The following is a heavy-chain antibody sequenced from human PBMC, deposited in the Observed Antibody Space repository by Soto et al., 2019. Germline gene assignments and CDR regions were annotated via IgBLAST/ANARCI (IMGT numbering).Heavy chain of an antibody. CDR2: ISYDGSNK. CDR1: GFTFSSYA. J-gene: IGHJ4*02. Sequence: GGSLRLSCAASGFTFSSYALHWVRQAPGKGLEWVAVISYDGSNKYYADSVKGRFSISRDNSKNTLYLQMNSLRAEDTAVYYCARATRGYCSGGSCYGGLYYWGQGTLVTVSS. D-gene: IGHD2-15*01. CDR3: ARATRGYCSGGSCYGGLYY. V-gene: IGHV3-30-3*01.